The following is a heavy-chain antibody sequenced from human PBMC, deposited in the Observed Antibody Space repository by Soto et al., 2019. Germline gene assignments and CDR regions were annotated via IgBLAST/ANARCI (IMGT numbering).Heavy chain of an antibody. Sequence: EVQLVESGGGLIQPGGSLRLSCAASGYAVSDSYMSWVRQAPGRGLQWVSFTYSSGSTSYADSVKGRFTISRDNSKNTLYLQMNSLRVEDTAVYYCARDCRGGSCYPALGAWGQGTLVTVSS. CDR3: ARDCRGGSCYPALGA. J-gene: IGHJ5*02. V-gene: IGHV3-53*01. D-gene: IGHD2-15*01. CDR2: TYSSGST. CDR1: GYAVSDSY.